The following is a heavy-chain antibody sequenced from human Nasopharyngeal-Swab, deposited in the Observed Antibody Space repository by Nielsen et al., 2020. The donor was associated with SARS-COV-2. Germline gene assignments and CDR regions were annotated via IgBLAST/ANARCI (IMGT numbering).Heavy chain of an antibody. D-gene: IGHD2-2*01. CDR1: GFTFSSYS. Sequence: GEPLKISCAASGFTFSSYSMNWVRQAPGKGLEWVSYISSSSTIYYADSVKGRFTISRDNAKNSLYLQMNSLRDEDTAVYYCARELRRVVPAALGFRYYYYYYMDVWGKGTTVTVSS. V-gene: IGHV3-48*02. CDR3: ARELRRVVPAALGFRYYYYYYMDV. J-gene: IGHJ6*03. CDR2: ISSSSTI.